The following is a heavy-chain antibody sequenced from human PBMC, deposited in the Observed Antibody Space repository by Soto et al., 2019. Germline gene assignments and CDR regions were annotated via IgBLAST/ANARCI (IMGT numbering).Heavy chain of an antibody. CDR1: GYSFSSYW. D-gene: IGHD7-27*01. V-gene: IGHV5-51*01. J-gene: IGHJ6*02. Sequence: GASLKISCKGFGYSFSSYWIGWVRQMPGKGLEWMGFIYPEDSEVAYSPSFQGQVTISADKSTSTAYLKWSSLKASDTAMYYCARHMGTGNPYYFSYGLDVWGQGTTVTVSS. CDR3: ARHMGTGNPYYFSYGLDV. CDR2: IYPEDSEV.